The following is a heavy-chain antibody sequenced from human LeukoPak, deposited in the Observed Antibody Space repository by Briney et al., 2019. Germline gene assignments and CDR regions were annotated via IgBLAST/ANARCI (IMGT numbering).Heavy chain of an antibody. CDR1: GFTFSSYE. CDR3: ARDCKGYSSGWYHFDY. J-gene: IGHJ4*02. V-gene: IGHV3-48*03. Sequence: SGGSLRLSCAASGFTFSSYEMNWVRQAPGKGLEWVSYISSSGSTIYYADSVKGRFTISRDNAKNSLYLQMNSLRAEDTAVYYCARDCKGYSSGWYHFDYWGQGTLVTVSS. CDR2: ISSSGSTI. D-gene: IGHD6-19*01.